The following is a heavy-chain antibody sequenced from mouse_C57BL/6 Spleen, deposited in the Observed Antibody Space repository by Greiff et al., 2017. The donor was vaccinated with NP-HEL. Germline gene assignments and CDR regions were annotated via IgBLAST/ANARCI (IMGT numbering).Heavy chain of an antibody. CDR1: GYTFTSYW. CDR2: IDPSDSNT. J-gene: IGHJ2*01. D-gene: IGHD1-1*01. V-gene: IGHV1-50*01. CDR3: ERRYITTVVTHFDY. Sequence: QVQLQQPGAELVKPGASVKLSCKASGYTFTSYWMQWVKQRPGQGLEWIGEIDPSDSNTNYNQKFKGKATLTVNTSSSTAYMQLSSLTSEDSAVYYCERRYITTVVTHFDYWGQGTTLTVSS.